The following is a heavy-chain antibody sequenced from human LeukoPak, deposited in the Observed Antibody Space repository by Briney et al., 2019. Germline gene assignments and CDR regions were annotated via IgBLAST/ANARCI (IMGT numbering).Heavy chain of an antibody. V-gene: IGHV4-30-2*01. J-gene: IGHJ4*02. Sequence: SQTLSLTCAVSGASISSGGYSWSWIRQQPGKGLEWIGYIYHSGSTYYNPSLKSRVTISVDRSKNQFSLKLSSVTAADTAVYYCARGGYGDYRAFYFDYWGQGTLVTVSS. D-gene: IGHD4-17*01. CDR3: ARGGYGDYRAFYFDY. CDR1: GASISSGGYS. CDR2: IYHSGST.